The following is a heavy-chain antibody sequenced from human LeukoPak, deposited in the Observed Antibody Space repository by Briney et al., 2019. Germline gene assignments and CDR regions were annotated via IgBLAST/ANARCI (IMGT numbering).Heavy chain of an antibody. V-gene: IGHV3-30*03. J-gene: IGHJ4*02. CDR2: ISYDGSDK. D-gene: IGHD5-18*01. CDR3: ARDLSGVTGYTYGRGIDY. Sequence: GGSLRLSCAASGFTFSSYAMSWVRQAPGKGLEWVALISYDGSDKYYADSVRGRFTISRDNSKNTLYLHMNTLRAEDTAIYYCARDLSGVTGYTYGRGIDYWGQGTLVTVSS. CDR1: GFTFSSYA.